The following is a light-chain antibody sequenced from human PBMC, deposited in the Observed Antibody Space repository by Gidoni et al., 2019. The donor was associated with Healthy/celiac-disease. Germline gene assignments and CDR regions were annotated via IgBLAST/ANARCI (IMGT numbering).Light chain of an antibody. V-gene: IGKV1-33*01. J-gene: IGKJ3*01. CDR2: EAS. CDR3: QQYDNLPIT. CDR1: QDISNY. Sequence: DIQMTQSPSSLSASVGDRVTITCQASQDISNYLNWYQQKPGKAPKLLIYEASNLETGVPSRFSGSGSGTDFTFTISSLQPEDIATYCCQQYDNLPITFGPGTKVDIK.